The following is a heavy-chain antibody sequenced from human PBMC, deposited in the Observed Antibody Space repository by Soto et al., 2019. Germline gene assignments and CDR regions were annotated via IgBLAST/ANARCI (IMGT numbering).Heavy chain of an antibody. J-gene: IGHJ4*02. Sequence: EVQLLESGGGLVQPGGSLRLSCAASGFTFSSYAMSWVRQAPGKGLEWVSAISGSGGSTYYADSVKGRFTISRDNSKNTLYLQVNSLRAEETDVYYCAKHYYDFWSGFDYWGQGTLVTVSS. CDR3: AKHYYDFWSGFDY. CDR1: GFTFSSYA. D-gene: IGHD3-3*01. CDR2: ISGSGGST. V-gene: IGHV3-23*01.